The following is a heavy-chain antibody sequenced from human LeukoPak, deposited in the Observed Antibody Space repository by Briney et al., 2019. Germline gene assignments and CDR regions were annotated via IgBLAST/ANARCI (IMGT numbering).Heavy chain of an antibody. D-gene: IGHD4-23*01. V-gene: IGHV3-48*04. J-gene: IGHJ4*02. Sequence: GGSLRLSCAASGFTFSSYSMNWVRQAPGKGLEWVAYISSSGSPIYYADSVKGRFSISRDNAKNSLYLQMNSLRAEDTAGYYCAGGMVTPFDYWGQGTLVTVTS. CDR2: ISSSGSPI. CDR3: AGGMVTPFDY. CDR1: GFTFSSYS.